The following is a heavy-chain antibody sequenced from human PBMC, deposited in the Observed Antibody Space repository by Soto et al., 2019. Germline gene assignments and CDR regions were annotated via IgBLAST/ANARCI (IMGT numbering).Heavy chain of an antibody. CDR1: GDSTRSRYW. CDR2: INHSGST. CDR3: ARGRIADRQNYYYGMDV. J-gene: IGHJ6*02. Sequence: SETLSLTCGVSGDSTRSRYWWTWLRRPPGRGLEWIGEINHSGSTNYNPSLKSRVTISVDTSKNQFSLKLSSVTAADTAVYYCARGRIADRQNYYYGMDVWGQGTTVTVSS. D-gene: IGHD6-6*01. V-gene: IGHV4-4*02.